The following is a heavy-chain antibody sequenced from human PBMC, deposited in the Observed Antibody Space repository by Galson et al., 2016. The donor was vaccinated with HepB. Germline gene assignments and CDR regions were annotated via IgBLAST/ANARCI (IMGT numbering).Heavy chain of an antibody. CDR1: GASISSLNW. CDR3: ANLDNRRGGEY. V-gene: IGHV4-4*02. D-gene: IGHD1-14*01. J-gene: IGHJ4*02. CDR2: IYHSGST. Sequence: LSLTCAIYGASISSLNWWSWVRQPPGKGLEWIGEIYHSGSTNYNPSLKSRVTMSVDKSKNQYSLNLNSVTAADTAVYYCANLDNRRGGEYWGQGTLVTVSS.